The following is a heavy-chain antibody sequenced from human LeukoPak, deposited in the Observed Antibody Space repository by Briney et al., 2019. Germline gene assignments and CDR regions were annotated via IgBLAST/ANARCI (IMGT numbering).Heavy chain of an antibody. Sequence: ASVKVSCKASGYPFTGYYVHWLRQAPGQGLEWMGWINPNSGGTNYAQNFQDRVTMTRDTSISTAYMELSSLRSDDTAVYYCARDPSGGYVPYFDYWGQGTLVTVSS. J-gene: IGHJ4*02. CDR3: ARDPSGGYVPYFDY. CDR1: GYPFTGYY. V-gene: IGHV1-2*02. CDR2: INPNSGGT. D-gene: IGHD3-16*01.